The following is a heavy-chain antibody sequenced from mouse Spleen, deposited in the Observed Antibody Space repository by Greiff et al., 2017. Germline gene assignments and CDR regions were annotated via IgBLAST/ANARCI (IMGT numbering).Heavy chain of an antibody. Sequence: EVQLQESGPVLVKPGASVKMSCKASGYTFTDYYMNWVKQSHGKGLEWIGVINPYNGGTSYNEQFKGKATLTVDKSSSTAYMELNSLTAEDFAVYYCAREGVVTYFDYWGQGTTLTVSS. D-gene: IGHD2-3*01. CDR2: INPYNGGT. J-gene: IGHJ2*01. V-gene: IGHV1-19*01. CDR3: AREGVVTYFDY. CDR1: GYTFTDYY.